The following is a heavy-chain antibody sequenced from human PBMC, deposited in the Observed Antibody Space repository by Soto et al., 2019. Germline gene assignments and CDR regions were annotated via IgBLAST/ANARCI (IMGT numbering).Heavy chain of an antibody. CDR3: ARHPLHPFDY. Sequence: PSETLSLTCTVSGGSISSSSYYWGWIRQPPGKGLEWIGSIYYSGSTYYNPSLKSRVTISVDTSKNQFSLKLSSVTAADTAVYYCARHPLHPFDYWGQGTLVTISS. CDR1: GGSISSSSYY. J-gene: IGHJ4*02. CDR2: IYYSGST. V-gene: IGHV4-39*01.